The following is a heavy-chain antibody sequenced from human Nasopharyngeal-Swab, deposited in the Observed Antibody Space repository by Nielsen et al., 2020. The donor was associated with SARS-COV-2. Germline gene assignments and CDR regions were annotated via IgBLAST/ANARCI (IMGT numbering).Heavy chain of an antibody. V-gene: IGHV3-30*03. J-gene: IGHJ6*03. CDR3: ARGGRGSQYYMDV. CDR1: GFTFSSYG. D-gene: IGHD1-26*01. CDR2: ISYDGSNK. Sequence: GGSLRLSCAASGFTFSSYGMHWVRQAPGKGLEWVAVISYDGSNKNYADSVKGRFTISRDNSKNTLYLQMNSLRAGDTAVYYCARGGRGSQYYMDVWGKGTTVTVSS.